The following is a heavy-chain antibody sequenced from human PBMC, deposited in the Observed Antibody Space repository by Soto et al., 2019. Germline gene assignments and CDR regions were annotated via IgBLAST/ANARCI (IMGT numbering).Heavy chain of an antibody. D-gene: IGHD3-22*01. CDR3: ARTYYYDSSGYYSYFDY. V-gene: IGHV1-46*01. Sequence: ASVKVSCKASGYTFTSYYMHWVRQAPGRGLEWMGIINPSGGSTSYAQKFQGRVTMTRDTSTSTVYMELSSLRSEDTAVYYCARTYYYDSSGYYSYFDYWGQGTLVTVSS. CDR1: GYTFTSYY. CDR2: INPSGGST. J-gene: IGHJ4*02.